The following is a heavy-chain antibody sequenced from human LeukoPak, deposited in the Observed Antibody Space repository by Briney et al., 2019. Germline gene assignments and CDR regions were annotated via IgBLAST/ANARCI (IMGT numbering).Heavy chain of an antibody. CDR3: ARGPGVAAAIPGRRSGLDP. CDR1: GGSFSGYY. D-gene: IGHD2-2*02. V-gene: IGHV4-34*01. CDR2: INHSGST. Sequence: SETLSLTCAVYGGSFSGYYWSWIRQPPGKGLEWIGEINHSGSTNYNPSLKSRVTISVDTSKNQFSLKLSSVTAADTAVYYCARGPGVAAAIPGRRSGLDPWGQGTLVTVSS. J-gene: IGHJ5*02.